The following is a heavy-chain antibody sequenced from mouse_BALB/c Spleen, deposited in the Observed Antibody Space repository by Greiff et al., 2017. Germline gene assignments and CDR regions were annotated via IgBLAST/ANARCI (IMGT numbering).Heavy chain of an antibody. V-gene: IGHV5-6-5*01. CDR2: ISSGGST. D-gene: IGHD1-1*01. Sequence: EVKLVESGGGLVKPGGSLKLSCAASGFTFSSYAMSWVRQTPEKRLEWVASISSGGSTYYPDSVKGRFTISRDNARNILYLQMSSLRSEDTAMYYCARGGFITTVVANFDYWGQGTTLTVSS. CDR3: ARGGFITTVVANFDY. J-gene: IGHJ2*01. CDR1: GFTFSSYA.